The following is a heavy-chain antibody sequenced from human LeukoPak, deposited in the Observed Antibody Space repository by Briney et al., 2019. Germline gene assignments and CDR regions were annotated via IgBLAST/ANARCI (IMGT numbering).Heavy chain of an antibody. D-gene: IGHD3-10*01. CDR1: GYSFTSYW. CDR3: ARGQSRSFYGVDV. V-gene: IGHV5-51*01. CDR2: IYPGDSDT. J-gene: IGHJ6*02. Sequence: AESLKISCKGSGYSFTSYWIGWVRQMPGKGLEWMGIIYPGDSDTRYSPSFQGQVTISADKSISTAYLQWSSLKASDTAMYYCARGQSRSFYGVDVWGQGTTVTVSS.